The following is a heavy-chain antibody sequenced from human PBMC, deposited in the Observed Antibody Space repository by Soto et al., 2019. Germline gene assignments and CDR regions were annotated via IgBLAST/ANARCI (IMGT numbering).Heavy chain of an antibody. J-gene: IGHJ3*02. CDR1: GGSISSADYY. D-gene: IGHD2-15*01. V-gene: IGHV4-30-4*01. CDR2: IYYSGST. Sequence: QVQLQESGPGLVKPSQTLSLTCIVSGGSISSADYYWSWVRQPPGKGLEWIGYIYYSGSTYYNPSLKSRLTISVDTSTNQFSLKLSSVTAADTAVYYCARAATGWGNAFDIWGQGTMVTVSS. CDR3: ARAATGWGNAFDI.